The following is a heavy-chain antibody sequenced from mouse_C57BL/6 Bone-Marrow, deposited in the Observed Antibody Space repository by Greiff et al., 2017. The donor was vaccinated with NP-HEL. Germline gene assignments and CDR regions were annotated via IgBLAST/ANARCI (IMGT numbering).Heavy chain of an antibody. J-gene: IGHJ1*03. CDR1: GYAFSSSW. V-gene: IGHV1-82*01. CDR3: ARWIYYYGSSYGNWYFDV. CDR2: IYPGDGDT. Sequence: VQLQQSGPELVKPGASVKISCKASGYAFSSSWMNWVKQRPGKGLAWIGRIYPGDGDTNYNGKFQGQATLTADKSSSTAYMQLSSLTSEDSAVYFCARWIYYYGSSYGNWYFDVWGTGTTVTVSA. D-gene: IGHD1-1*01.